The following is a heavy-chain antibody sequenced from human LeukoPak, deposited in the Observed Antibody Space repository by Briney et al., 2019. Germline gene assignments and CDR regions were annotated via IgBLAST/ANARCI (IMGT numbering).Heavy chain of an antibody. V-gene: IGHV3-30*03. J-gene: IGHJ4*02. CDR2: ISYDGSNR. CDR3: ASLRSGSGTFYNDY. CDR1: GFNFSSFG. Sequence: GGSLRLSCAASGFNFSSFGMHWVRQAPGKGLEWVAVISYDGSNRYYADSVKGRFSISRDNSKNTLYLQMNSLRAEDTAVYYCASLRSGSGTFYNDYGGQGTLVTVSS. D-gene: IGHD3-10*01.